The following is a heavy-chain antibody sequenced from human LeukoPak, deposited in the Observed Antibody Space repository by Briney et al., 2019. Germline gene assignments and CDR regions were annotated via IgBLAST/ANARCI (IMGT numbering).Heavy chain of an antibody. D-gene: IGHD5-18*01. CDR2: IYSGGTT. J-gene: IGHJ4*02. V-gene: IGHV3-53*01. CDR1: GLSVSNSY. CDR3: AKSVYTAMVTLCPFDY. Sequence: GGSLRLSCAASGLSVSNSYISWVRQAPGKGLEWVSVIYSGGTTYYADSVKGRFTISRDNSKNTLYLQMNSLRAEDTAVYYCAKSVYTAMVTLCPFDYWGQGTLVTVSS.